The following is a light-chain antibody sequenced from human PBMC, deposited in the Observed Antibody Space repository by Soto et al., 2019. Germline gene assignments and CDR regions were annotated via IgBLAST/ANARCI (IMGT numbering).Light chain of an antibody. Sequence: EIVMTQSPATLSVSPGERVTLSYRASQSVSSYLAWYQQKPGQAPRLLIYGASTGATGIPARFSGSGSGTEFILTISSLQSEDFAVYYCQQYSGPPWTFGQGTKVEIK. V-gene: IGKV3-15*01. CDR3: QQYSGPPWT. J-gene: IGKJ1*01. CDR2: GAS. CDR1: QSVSSY.